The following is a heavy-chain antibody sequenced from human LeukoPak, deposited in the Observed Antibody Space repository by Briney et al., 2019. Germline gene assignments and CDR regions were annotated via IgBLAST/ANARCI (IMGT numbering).Heavy chain of an antibody. J-gene: IGHJ4*02. CDR2: ISSGTSYM. Sequence: GGSLRLSCAASALTFSTYSMNWVRQAPGKGLEWVSSISSGTSYMYYAESVRGRFTISRDNAKSSLHLQMNSLRDEDTAVYYCARDRGGDFDYWGQGTLVTVSS. D-gene: IGHD3-10*01. V-gene: IGHV3-21*01. CDR3: ARDRGGDFDY. CDR1: ALTFSTYS.